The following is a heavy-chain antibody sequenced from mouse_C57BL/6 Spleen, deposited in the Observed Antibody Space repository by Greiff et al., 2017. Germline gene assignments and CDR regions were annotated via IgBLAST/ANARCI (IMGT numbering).Heavy chain of an antibody. D-gene: IGHD3-2*02. J-gene: IGHJ3*01. Sequence: VQLKESGPGLVKPSQSLSLTCSVTGYSITSGYYWNWIRQFPGNKLEWMGYISYDGSNNYNPSLRNRISITRDTSKNQFFLKLNSVTTEDTATYYCARGGGSSGLAYWGQGTLVTVSA. CDR3: ARGGGSSGLAY. CDR1: GYSITSGYY. CDR2: ISYDGSN. V-gene: IGHV3-6*01.